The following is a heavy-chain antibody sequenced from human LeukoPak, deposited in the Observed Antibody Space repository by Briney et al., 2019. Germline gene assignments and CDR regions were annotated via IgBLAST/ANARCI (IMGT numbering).Heavy chain of an antibody. CDR3: GRDSPSAAGSDY. CDR2: INPNSGGT. D-gene: IGHD6-13*01. CDR1: GGTFSSYA. Sequence: ASVKVSCEASGGTFSSYAISWVRQAPGQGLEWMGWINPNSGGTNYAQKFQGRVTMTRDTSISTAYMELSRLRSDDTAVYYCGRDSPSAAGSDYWGQGTLVTVSS. J-gene: IGHJ4*02. V-gene: IGHV1-2*02.